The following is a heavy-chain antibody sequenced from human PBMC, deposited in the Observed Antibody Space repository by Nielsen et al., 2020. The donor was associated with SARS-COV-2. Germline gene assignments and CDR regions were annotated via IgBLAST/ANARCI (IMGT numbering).Heavy chain of an antibody. D-gene: IGHD3-16*01. CDR2: IFHTGTT. CDR3: ARESSSLGERGGFDY. Sequence: SETLSLTCSVSGGSMISRNWWTWVRQSPQKGLEWIGEIFHTGTTNYSPSLSSRVTILLDKSTNHFSLRLTSVTAADTAVYYCARESSSLGERGGFDYWGQGALVTVSS. J-gene: IGHJ4*02. CDR1: GGSMISRNW. V-gene: IGHV4-4*02.